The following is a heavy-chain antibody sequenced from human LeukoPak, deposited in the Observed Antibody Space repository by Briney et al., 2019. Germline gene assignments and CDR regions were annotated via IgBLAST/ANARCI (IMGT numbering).Heavy chain of an antibody. J-gene: IGHJ3*01. D-gene: IGHD1-26*01. CDR3: AKERAPNSGNYPDAFDF. V-gene: IGHV3-30*18. Sequence: GGSLRLSCAISGFTFSTYGMHWVRQAPGKGLEWVAVISYDGRNKYYADSVQGRATISRDNSKNTLDLQMNNLRPEDTAMYYCAKERAPNSGNYPDAFDFWGQGTVVTVSS. CDR2: ISYDGRNK. CDR1: GFTFSTYG.